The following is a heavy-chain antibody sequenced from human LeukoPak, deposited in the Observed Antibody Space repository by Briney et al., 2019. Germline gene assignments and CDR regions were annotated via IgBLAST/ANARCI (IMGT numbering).Heavy chain of an antibody. J-gene: IGHJ4*02. CDR1: GFTFSSYE. D-gene: IGHD1-26*01. V-gene: IGHV3-48*03. CDR3: ARIVGATHY. Sequence: PGGSLRLSCAASGFTFSSYEMNWVRQAPGKGLEWVSYTSSSGSTIYYADSVKGRFTISRDNAKNSLHLQMNSLRAEDTAVYYCARIVGATHYWGQGTLVTVSS. CDR2: TSSSGSTI.